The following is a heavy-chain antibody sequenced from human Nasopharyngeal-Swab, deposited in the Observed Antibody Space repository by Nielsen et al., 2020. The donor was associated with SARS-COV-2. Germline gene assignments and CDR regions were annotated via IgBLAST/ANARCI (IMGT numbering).Heavy chain of an antibody. CDR3: AKEDCSLTYCHAAAYDY. D-gene: IGHD2-15*01. V-gene: IGHV3-23*01. CDR1: GFTFSSYS. Sequence: GGSLRLSCAASGFTFSSYSMNWLRQAPGKGLEWVAVMSGSGGRTYYAGSVQGRFTISRDNSKNTLYLQMNSLGVEDTALYYCAKEDCSLTYCHAAAYDYWGQGTLVTVSS. CDR2: MSGSGGRT. J-gene: IGHJ4*02.